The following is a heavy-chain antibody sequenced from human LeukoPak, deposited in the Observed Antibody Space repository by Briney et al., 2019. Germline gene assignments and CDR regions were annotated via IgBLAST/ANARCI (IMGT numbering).Heavy chain of an antibody. CDR3: ARDQYGLYAFDI. J-gene: IGHJ3*02. D-gene: IGHD3-16*02. CDR1: GFTFSSYA. Sequence: GGSLRLSCAASGFTFSSYAMHWVRQAPGKGLEWVSSISSSSSYIYYADSVKGRFTISRDNAKNSLYLQMNSLRAEDTAVYYCARDQYGLYAFDIWGQGTMVTVSS. CDR2: ISSSSSYI. V-gene: IGHV3-21*03.